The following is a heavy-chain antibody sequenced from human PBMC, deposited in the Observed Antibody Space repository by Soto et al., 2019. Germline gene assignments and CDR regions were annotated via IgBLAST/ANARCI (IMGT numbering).Heavy chain of an antibody. V-gene: IGHV1-18*01. J-gene: IGHJ6*02. CDR1: GYTFTSYG. D-gene: IGHD5-18*01. CDR2: ISAYNGNT. Sequence: QVQLVQSGAEVKKPGASVKVSCKASGYTFTSYGISWVRQAPGQGLEWMGWISAYNGNTNYAQKLQGRVTMTTDTSTRTAYMELRSLRSDATAVYYCARYQYCDGFPAYYYYGMDVLGQGNTVHVSS. CDR3: ARYQYCDGFPAYYYYGMDV.